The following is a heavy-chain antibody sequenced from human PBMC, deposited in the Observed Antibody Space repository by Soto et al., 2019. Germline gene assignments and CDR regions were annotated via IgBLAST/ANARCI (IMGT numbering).Heavy chain of an antibody. V-gene: IGHV4-59*01. D-gene: IGHD3-22*01. Sequence: SETLSLTCTVSGGSISSYYWSWIRQPPGKGLEWIGYIYYSGSTNYNPSLKSRVTISVDTSKNQFSLKLSSVTAADTAVYYCARGWNYSDSSGYPYYYYGMDVWGQGTTVTVSS. J-gene: IGHJ6*02. CDR2: IYYSGST. CDR1: GGSISSYY. CDR3: ARGWNYSDSSGYPYYYYGMDV.